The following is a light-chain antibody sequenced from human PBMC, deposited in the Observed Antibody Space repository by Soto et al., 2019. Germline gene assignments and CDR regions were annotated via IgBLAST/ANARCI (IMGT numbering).Light chain of an antibody. CDR3: SSFPTTNTWV. V-gene: IGLV2-14*01. CDR2: EVT. CDR1: SSDVGSGNF. Sequence: QSALTQPASVSGSPGQSITISCTGTSSDVGSGNFVSWFQQHPGKAPKLMIYEVTNRPSGVSYRFAGSKSGNTASLTISGLQAEDEADYYCSSFPTTNTWVFGGGTKLTVL. J-gene: IGLJ3*02.